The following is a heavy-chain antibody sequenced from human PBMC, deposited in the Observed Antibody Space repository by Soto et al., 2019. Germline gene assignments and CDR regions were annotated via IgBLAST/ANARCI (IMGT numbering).Heavy chain of an antibody. V-gene: IGHV3-9*01. CDR2: ISWNSGTI. D-gene: IGHD3-16*01. CDR3: AKEKGFGGVRKGMDV. Sequence: EVQLVESGGGLVQPGRSLRLSCAASGFTFDDYAMHWVRQALGKGLEWVSGISWNSGTIGYADSVKGRFTISRDNAKNSLYLQMNSLRAEDTALYYCAKEKGFGGVRKGMDVWGQGTTVTVSS. CDR1: GFTFDDYA. J-gene: IGHJ6*02.